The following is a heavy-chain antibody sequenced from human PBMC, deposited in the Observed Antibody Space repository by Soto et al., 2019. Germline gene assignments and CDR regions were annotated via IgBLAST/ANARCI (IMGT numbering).Heavy chain of an antibody. CDR3: ARWWTYVPRFDP. J-gene: IGHJ5*02. CDR2: IYHSGRT. Sequence: QLQLQESGSGLVKPSQTLSLTCAVFGGSISSGDYSWSWIRQPPGKGLEWIGYIYHSGRTYYNPSLKRRVTISVDGSKTQFSQKLSSVTAADTAVYYCARWWTYVPRFDPWGQGTLVTVSS. V-gene: IGHV4-30-2*01. CDR1: GGSISSGDYS. D-gene: IGHD2-15*01.